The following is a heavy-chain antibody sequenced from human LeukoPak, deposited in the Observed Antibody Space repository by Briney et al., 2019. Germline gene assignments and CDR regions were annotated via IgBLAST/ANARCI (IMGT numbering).Heavy chain of an antibody. CDR3: AKDQQSISYSP. J-gene: IGHJ5*02. Sequence: PGGSLRLSCAASGFAFSCYAMSWVRQAPGKGLEWVSTISGSGGSTYYADSVKGRFTISRDNSKNTLYLQMNSLRVEDTAIYNCAKDQQSISYSPWGQGTLVTVSS. D-gene: IGHD4-11*01. CDR1: GFAFSCYA. V-gene: IGHV3-23*01. CDR2: ISGSGGST.